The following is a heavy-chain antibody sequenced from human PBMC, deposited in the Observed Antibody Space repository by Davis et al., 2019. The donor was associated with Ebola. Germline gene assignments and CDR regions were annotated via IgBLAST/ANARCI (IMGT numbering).Heavy chain of an antibody. Sequence: GGSLRLSCVASGFTFSSYAMSWVRQAPGKGLEWVSVISGTGATTNYADSVRGRLTISRDNSKNTVFLHMNYLRAEDRAVYYCAKEENGGLFDDWGQGILVTVSS. CDR3: AKEENGGLFDD. J-gene: IGHJ4*02. D-gene: IGHD3-16*01. CDR1: GFTFSSYA. V-gene: IGHV3-23*01. CDR2: ISGTGATT.